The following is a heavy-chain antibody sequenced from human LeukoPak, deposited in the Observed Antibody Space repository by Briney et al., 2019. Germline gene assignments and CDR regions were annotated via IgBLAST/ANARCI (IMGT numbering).Heavy chain of an antibody. J-gene: IGHJ4*02. CDR2: ISYDGSNK. D-gene: IGHD1-1*01. V-gene: IGHV3-30*18. CDR1: GFPFSSYW. CDR3: AKDQLRYNWNDGLIDY. Sequence: PGGSLRLSCVASGFPFSSYWMTWVRQAPGKGLEWVAVISYDGSNKYYADSVKGRFTISRDNSKNTLYLQMNSLRAEDTAVYYCAKDQLRYNWNDGLIDYWGQGTLVTVSS.